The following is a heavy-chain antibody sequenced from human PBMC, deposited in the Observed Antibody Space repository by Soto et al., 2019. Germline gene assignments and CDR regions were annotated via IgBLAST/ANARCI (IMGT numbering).Heavy chain of an antibody. J-gene: IGHJ4*02. CDR1: GKSLSGYY. CDR3: ARHHVRGRTIAGAAEF. Sequence: SETLSLTCAVYGKSLSGYYWSWIRQPPGKALEWIGEINHSGNTNYNPSLKSRVTISVDTSKNQLFLNLSSVTAADTAMYYCARHHVRGRTIAGAAEFWGQGTLVTVSS. CDR2: INHSGNT. V-gene: IGHV4-34*01. D-gene: IGHD1-26*01.